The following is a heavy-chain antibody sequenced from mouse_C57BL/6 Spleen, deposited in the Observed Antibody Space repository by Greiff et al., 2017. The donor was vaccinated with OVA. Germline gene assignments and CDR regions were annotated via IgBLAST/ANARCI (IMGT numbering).Heavy chain of an antibody. J-gene: IGHJ4*01. Sequence: EVQLQQSGPELVKPGASVKISCKASGYTFTDYYMNWVKQSHGKSLEWIGDINPNNGGTSYNQKFKGKATLTVDKSSSTAYMELRSLTSEDSAVYYCARPFYYDYDGYAMDYWGQGTSVTVSS. D-gene: IGHD2-4*01. CDR2: INPNNGGT. CDR3: ARPFYYDYDGYAMDY. CDR1: GYTFTDYY. V-gene: IGHV1-26*01.